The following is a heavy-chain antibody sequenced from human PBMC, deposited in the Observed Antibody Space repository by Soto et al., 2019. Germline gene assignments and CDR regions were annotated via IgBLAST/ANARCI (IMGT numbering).Heavy chain of an antibody. CDR3: ARGGKDYDILTGYYIGPLDY. CDR2: IYYSGST. CDR1: GGSISSGGYY. V-gene: IGHV4-61*08. D-gene: IGHD3-9*01. Sequence: SETLSLTCTVSGGSISSGGYYWSWIRKPPGKGLEWIGYIYYSGSTNYNPSLKSRVTISVDTSKNQFSLKLSSVTAADTAVYYCARGGKDYDILTGYYIGPLDYWGQGTLVTVSS. J-gene: IGHJ4*02.